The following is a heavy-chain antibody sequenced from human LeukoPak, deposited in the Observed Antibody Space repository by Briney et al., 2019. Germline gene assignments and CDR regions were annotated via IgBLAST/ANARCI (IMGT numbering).Heavy chain of an antibody. CDR2: ISAYNGNA. J-gene: IGHJ5*02. CDR3: ARGGGYGDYVYWFDP. Sequence: GASVTVSCKASGYTFTSYGTSWVRQAPGQGLEWMGWISAYNGNANYAQKLQGRVTMTTDTSTSTAYMELRSLRSDDTAVYYCARGGGYGDYVYWFDPWGQGTLVTVSS. D-gene: IGHD4-17*01. V-gene: IGHV1-18*01. CDR1: GYTFTSYG.